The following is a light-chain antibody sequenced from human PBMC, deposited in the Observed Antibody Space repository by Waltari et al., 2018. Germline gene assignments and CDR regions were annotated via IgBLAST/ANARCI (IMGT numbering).Light chain of an antibody. CDR1: TSDVGVYNY. V-gene: IGLV2-14*01. J-gene: IGLJ3*02. Sequence: QSALTQPASVSGSPGQSITISCTGTTSDVGVYNYVSWYQQHTGKAPKLMIYEFSNRPSGVSNRFSGSKSGNTASLTISGLQAEDEADYYCSSFTSSSTWVFGGGTKLTVL. CDR3: SSFTSSSTWV. CDR2: EFS.